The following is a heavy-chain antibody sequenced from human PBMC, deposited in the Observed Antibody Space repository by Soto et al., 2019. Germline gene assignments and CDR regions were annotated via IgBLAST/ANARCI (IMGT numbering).Heavy chain of an antibody. CDR3: ATEITFAKQQLPLNDAFDI. J-gene: IGHJ3*02. Sequence: ASVKVSCKVSGYTLTELSMHWVRQAPGKGLEWMGGFDPEDGETIYAQKFQGRVTMTEDTSTDTAYMELSSLRSEDTAVYYCATEITFAKQQLPLNDAFDIWGQGTMVTVSS. V-gene: IGHV1-24*01. D-gene: IGHD6-13*01. CDR2: FDPEDGET. CDR1: GYTLTELS.